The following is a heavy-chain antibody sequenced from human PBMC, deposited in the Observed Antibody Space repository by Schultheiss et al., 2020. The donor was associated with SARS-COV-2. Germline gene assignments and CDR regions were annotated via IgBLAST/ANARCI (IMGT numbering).Heavy chain of an antibody. D-gene: IGHD4-17*01. Sequence: SETLSLTCSVSGSSITGFFWTWIRQPPGKGLDTIGNIYFTGITKYNPPLKSRVTISIDTSKNQFSLKLSSVTAADTAVYYCARPDGDYALYGMDVWGQGTTVTVAS. V-gene: IGHV4-59*08. CDR1: GSSITGFF. CDR3: ARPDGDYALYGMDV. CDR2: IYFTGIT. J-gene: IGHJ6*02.